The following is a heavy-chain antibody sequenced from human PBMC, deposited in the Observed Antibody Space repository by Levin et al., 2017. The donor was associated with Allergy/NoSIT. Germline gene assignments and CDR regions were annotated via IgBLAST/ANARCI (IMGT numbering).Heavy chain of an antibody. J-gene: IGHJ4*02. CDR3: ASVGTTMIADF. V-gene: IGHV5-51*01. CDR2: IYPADSDT. D-gene: IGHD3-22*01. CDR1: GYSFTTQW. Sequence: GESLKISCTASGYSFTTQWIAWVRQKPGKGLEWVGIIYPADSDTRYSPAFQDQVSISADTSINTASLHWNTLQASDTAIYYCASVGTTMIADFWGQGTLVTVSS.